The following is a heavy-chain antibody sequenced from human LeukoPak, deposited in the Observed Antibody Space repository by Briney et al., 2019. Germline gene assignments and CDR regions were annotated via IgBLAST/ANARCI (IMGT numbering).Heavy chain of an antibody. CDR1: GFTFSDYY. J-gene: IGHJ4*02. V-gene: IGHV3-11*04. CDR2: ISSSGSTI. Sequence: PGGSLRLSCAASGFTFSDYYMSWIRQAPGKGLEWVSYISSSGSTIYYADSVKGRFTISRDNAKNSLYLQMNSLRAEDTAVYYCARVKPKFYYYDSSGYLDYWGQGTLVTVSS. D-gene: IGHD3-22*01. CDR3: ARVKPKFYYYDSSGYLDY.